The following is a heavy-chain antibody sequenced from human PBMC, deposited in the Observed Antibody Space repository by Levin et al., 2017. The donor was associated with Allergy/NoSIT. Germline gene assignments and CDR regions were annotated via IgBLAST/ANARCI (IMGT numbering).Heavy chain of an antibody. D-gene: IGHD5-12*01. CDR3: ARWSGVDRISFDL. CDR1: GYSFTSYW. V-gene: IGHV5-51*01. Sequence: ASVKVSCKGSGYSFTSYWIGWVRQMPGKGLEWMGIIYPGDSDTRYSPSFQGQVTISADKSISTAYLQWSSLKASDTAMYYCARWSGVDRISFDLWGRGTLVTVSS. J-gene: IGHJ2*01. CDR2: IYPGDSDT.